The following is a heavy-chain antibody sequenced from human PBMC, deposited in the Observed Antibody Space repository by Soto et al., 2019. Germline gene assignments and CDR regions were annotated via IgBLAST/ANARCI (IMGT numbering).Heavy chain of an antibody. CDR1: GFTFSSYA. CDR2: ISGSGDNT. D-gene: IGHD1-26*01. Sequence: GGSLRLSCAASGFTFSSYAMGWVSKAPGKGLEWVSAISGSGDNTYYADSVKGRFTISRDNSKNTLYLQVNSLRVEDTAVYYCAKVPNSGNYYYFDYWGQGTLVTVSS. J-gene: IGHJ4*02. V-gene: IGHV3-23*01. CDR3: AKVPNSGNYYYFDY.